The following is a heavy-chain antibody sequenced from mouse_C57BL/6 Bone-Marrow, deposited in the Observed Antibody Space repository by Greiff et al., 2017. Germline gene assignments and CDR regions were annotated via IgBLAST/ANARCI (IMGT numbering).Heavy chain of an antibody. V-gene: IGHV5-6*01. CDR2: ISSGGSNT. CDR3: ARQSFGY. J-gene: IGHJ4*01. CDR1: GFTFSSYG. Sequence: EVQVQESGGDLVKPGGSLKFSCAASGFTFSSYGMSWVRQTPDKRLEWVATISSGGSNTNYPDSVKGRFTISGDTAKNTLYLQMSSLKSEDTARYYCARQSFGYWGQGTSVTVSS.